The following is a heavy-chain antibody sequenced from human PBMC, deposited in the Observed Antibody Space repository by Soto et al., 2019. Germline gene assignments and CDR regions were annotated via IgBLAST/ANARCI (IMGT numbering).Heavy chain of an antibody. Sequence: GESLKISCAASGFTFSSYAMSWVRQAPGKGLEWVSAISGSGGSTYYADSVKGRFTISRDNSKNTLYLQMNSLRAEDTAVYYCAKDEPEWWVVPAAIRHFDYWGQGTLVTVSS. J-gene: IGHJ4*02. CDR1: GFTFSSYA. CDR2: ISGSGGST. D-gene: IGHD2-2*01. CDR3: AKDEPEWWVVPAAIRHFDY. V-gene: IGHV3-23*01.